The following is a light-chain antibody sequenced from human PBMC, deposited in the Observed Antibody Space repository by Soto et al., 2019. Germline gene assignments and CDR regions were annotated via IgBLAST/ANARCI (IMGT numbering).Light chain of an antibody. V-gene: IGLV2-14*01. J-gene: IGLJ1*01. CDR3: CSYAGSYTLYV. CDR2: EVN. Sequence: QSVLTQPASVSGSPGQSITISCTGTSSDVGGYDYVSWYQLHPGKAPKLMVFEVNNRPSGVPDRFSGSKSGSTASLTISGLQAEDEADYYCCSYAGSYTLYVFGTGTKLTVL. CDR1: SSDVGGYDY.